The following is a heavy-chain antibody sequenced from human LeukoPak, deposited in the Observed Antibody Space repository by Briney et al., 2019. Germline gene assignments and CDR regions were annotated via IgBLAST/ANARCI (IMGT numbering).Heavy chain of an antibody. V-gene: IGHV1-2*02. Sequence: ASVKVSCKASGYTFTGYYMHWVRQAPGQGLEWMGWINPNSGGTNYAQKFQGRVTMTRDTSISTAYMELSRLRSDDTAVYYCARDRPARGRFLEWLLDWFDPWGQGTLVTVSS. CDR3: ARDRPARGRFLEWLLDWFDP. CDR2: INPNSGGT. D-gene: IGHD3-3*01. CDR1: GYTFTGYY. J-gene: IGHJ5*02.